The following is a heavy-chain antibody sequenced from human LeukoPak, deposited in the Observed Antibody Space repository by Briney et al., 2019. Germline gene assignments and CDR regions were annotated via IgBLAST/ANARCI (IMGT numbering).Heavy chain of an antibody. J-gene: IGHJ4*02. CDR1: GFTVSSNY. CDR3: ARGIAVAGNSGDFFDY. CDR2: IYSGGST. D-gene: IGHD6-19*01. V-gene: IGHV3-53*01. Sequence: GGSLRLSCAASGFTVSSNYMSWVRQAPGKALEWVSVIYSGGSTYYADSVKGRFTISRDNSKNTLYLQMNSLRAEDTAVYYCARGIAVAGNSGDFFDYWGQGTLVTVSS.